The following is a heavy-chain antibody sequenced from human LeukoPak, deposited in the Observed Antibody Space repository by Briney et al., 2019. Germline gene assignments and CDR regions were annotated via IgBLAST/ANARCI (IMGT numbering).Heavy chain of an antibody. J-gene: IGHJ5*02. CDR3: ARAAWGYYGSGSPLPNWFDP. D-gene: IGHD3-10*01. Sequence: SQTLSLTCAVSGGSISSGGYSWSWIRQPPGKGLEWIGYIYHSGSTYYNPCIKSRVTISVDRSKNQFSLKLSSVTAADTAVYYCARAAWGYYGSGSPLPNWFDPWGQGTLVTVSS. CDR1: GGSISSGGYS. CDR2: IYHSGST. V-gene: IGHV4-30-2*01.